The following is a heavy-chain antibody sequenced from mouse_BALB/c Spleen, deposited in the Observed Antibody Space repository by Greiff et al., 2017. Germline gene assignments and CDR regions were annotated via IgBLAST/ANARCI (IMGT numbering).Heavy chain of an antibody. D-gene: IGHD2-3*01. CDR3: ARHHDGTFDY. Sequence: DVHLVESGGDLVKPGGSLKLSCAASGFTFSSYGMSWVRQTPDKRLEWVATISSGGSYTYYPDSVKGRFTISRDNAKNTLYLQMSSLKSEDTAMYYCARHHDGTFDYWGQGTTLTVSS. CDR1: GFTFSSYG. J-gene: IGHJ2*01. CDR2: ISSGGSYT. V-gene: IGHV5-6*01.